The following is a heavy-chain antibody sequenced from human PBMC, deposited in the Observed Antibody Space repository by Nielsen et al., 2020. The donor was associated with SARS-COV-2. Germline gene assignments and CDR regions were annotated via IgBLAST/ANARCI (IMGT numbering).Heavy chain of an antibody. CDR1: GFTFSSYA. J-gene: IGHJ6*02. CDR2: ISYDGSNK. Sequence: GESLKISCAASGFTFSSYAMHWVRQAPGKGLEWVAVISYDGSNKYYADSVKGRFIISRDNSKNTLYLQMNSLRAEDTAVYYCAREIFGESYGMDVWGQGTTVTVSS. CDR3: AREIFGESYGMDV. V-gene: IGHV3-30*04. D-gene: IGHD3-3*01.